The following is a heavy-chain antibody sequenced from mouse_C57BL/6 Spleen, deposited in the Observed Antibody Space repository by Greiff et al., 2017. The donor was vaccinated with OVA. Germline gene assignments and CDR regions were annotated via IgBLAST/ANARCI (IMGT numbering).Heavy chain of an antibody. Sequence: VQLQQSGGGLVKPGGSLKLSCAASGFTFSDYGMHWVRQAPEKGLEWVAYISRGSSTIYYADTVKGRFTISRDNAKNTLFLQMTSLRSEDTAMYYCARTYTTGFFYYAMDYWGQGTSVTVSS. CDR1: GFTFSDYG. CDR2: ISRGSSTI. J-gene: IGHJ4*01. CDR3: ARTYTTGFFYYAMDY. V-gene: IGHV5-17*01. D-gene: IGHD1-1*01.